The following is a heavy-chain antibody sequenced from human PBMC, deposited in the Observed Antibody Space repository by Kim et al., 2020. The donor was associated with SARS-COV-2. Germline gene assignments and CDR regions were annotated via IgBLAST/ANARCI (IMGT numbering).Heavy chain of an antibody. D-gene: IGHD6-13*01. CDR3: ARASSSSPTAATKRDFDY. Sequence: SETLSLTCAVYGGSFSGYYWSWIRQPPGKGLEWTGEINHSGSTNYNPSLKSRVTIPVDTSKNQFSLKLSSVTAADTAVYYCARASSSSPTAATKRDFDYWGQGTLVTVSS. V-gene: IGHV4-34*01. CDR1: GGSFSGYY. J-gene: IGHJ4*02. CDR2: INHSGST.